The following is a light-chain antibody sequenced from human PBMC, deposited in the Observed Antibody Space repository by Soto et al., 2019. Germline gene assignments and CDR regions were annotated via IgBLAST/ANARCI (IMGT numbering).Light chain of an antibody. Sequence: DIQMTQSPSTLSASVGDRVTITCRASQSISNRLAWYRQKPGKAPKVLIYDASSLESGVPSRFSGSGSGTEFTLTISSMQPDDFATFYCQQYNGYSRTFGQGTKVDIK. CDR2: DAS. CDR3: QQYNGYSRT. V-gene: IGKV1-5*01. J-gene: IGKJ1*01. CDR1: QSISNR.